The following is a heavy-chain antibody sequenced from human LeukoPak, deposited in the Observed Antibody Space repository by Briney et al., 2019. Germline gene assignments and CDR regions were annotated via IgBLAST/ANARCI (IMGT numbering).Heavy chain of an antibody. D-gene: IGHD1-1*01. J-gene: IGHJ5*02. V-gene: IGHV1-69*04. CDR3: AREPQPASAWFDP. CDR1: GGTFSSYA. CDR2: IIPILGIA. Sequence: SVKVSCKASGGTFSSYAISWVRQAPGQGLEWMGRIIPILGIANYAQKFQGRVTITADKSTSTAYMELSSLGSEDTAVYYCAREPQPASAWFDPWGQGTLVTVSS.